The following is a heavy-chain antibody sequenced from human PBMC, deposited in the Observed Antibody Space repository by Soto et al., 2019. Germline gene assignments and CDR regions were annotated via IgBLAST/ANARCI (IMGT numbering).Heavy chain of an antibody. CDR3: AIYVWGSGSAGRLDD. V-gene: IGHV3-33*08. D-gene: IGHD3-10*02. Sequence: GSLRLSCAASEFTFSSYGMHWVRQAPGKGLEWVAVIWYDGSNTYYVDSVKGRFTISRDNSKNMLYLQMNSLRVEDMAVYYCAIYVWGSGSAGRLDDWGQGSLVPVSS. CDR1: EFTFSSYG. J-gene: IGHJ1*01. CDR2: IWYDGSNT.